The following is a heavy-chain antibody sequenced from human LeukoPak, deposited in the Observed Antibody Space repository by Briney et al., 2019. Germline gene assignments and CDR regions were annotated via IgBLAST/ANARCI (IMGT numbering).Heavy chain of an antibody. CDR3: ASGEYQPLFVC. J-gene: IGHJ4*02. CDR1: GGSISSGGYS. V-gene: IGHV4-61*08. CDR2: IYYSGST. D-gene: IGHD2-2*01. Sequence: SETLSLTCAVSGGSISSGGYSWSWIRQPPGKGLEWIGYIYYSGSTNYNPSLKSRVTISVDTSKNQFSLKLSSVTAADTAVYYCASGEYQPLFVCWGQGTLVTVSS.